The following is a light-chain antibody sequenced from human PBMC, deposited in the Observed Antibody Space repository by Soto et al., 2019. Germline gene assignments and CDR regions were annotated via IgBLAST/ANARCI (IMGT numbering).Light chain of an antibody. CDR1: QRVSSSY. CDR3: QQYGNSPIT. Sequence: EIVLTQSPGTRSLSPGERATLSCRASQRVSSSYLAWYQQKPGQAPRLLIYGASSRATGIPDRFSGSESGTDLTLTISSLEPEDFAVYYCQQYGNSPITFGQGTRLEIK. V-gene: IGKV3-20*01. J-gene: IGKJ5*01. CDR2: GAS.